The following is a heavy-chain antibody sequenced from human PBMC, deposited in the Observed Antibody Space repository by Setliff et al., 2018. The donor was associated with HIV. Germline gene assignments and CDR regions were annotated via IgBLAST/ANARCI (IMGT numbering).Heavy chain of an antibody. D-gene: IGHD2-8*02. Sequence: ASVKVSCKASGGTFSSYALSWVRQAPGQGLEWMGGITPIFGTPNYAQKFQVRVTMTADESTSTAYMELSGLRTEDTAVYYCAGYCTGGGTCGAFEIWGQGTTVTVSS. J-gene: IGHJ3*02. CDR2: ITPIFGTP. V-gene: IGHV1-69*13. CDR1: GGTFSSYA. CDR3: AGYCTGGGTCGAFEI.